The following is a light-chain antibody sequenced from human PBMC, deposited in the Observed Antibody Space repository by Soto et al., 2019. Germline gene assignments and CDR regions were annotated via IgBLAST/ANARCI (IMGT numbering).Light chain of an antibody. CDR2: GAF. CDR3: QQYNTAPMT. J-gene: IGKJ4*01. CDR1: QSISNNF. V-gene: IGKV3-20*01. Sequence: EIVLTQSPGTLSLSPGEGATLSCRASQSISNNFVAWYQHKPGQAPRLLMHGAFNRASGIPDRFSGSASGTDFTLTISRLEPEDFAVYYCQQYNTAPMTFGGGTKVDIK.